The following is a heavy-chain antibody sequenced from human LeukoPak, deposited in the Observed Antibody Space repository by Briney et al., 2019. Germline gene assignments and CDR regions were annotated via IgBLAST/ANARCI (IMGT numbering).Heavy chain of an antibody. CDR1: GYTFTSYY. V-gene: IGHV1-46*01. CDR2: INPTGGST. J-gene: IGHJ5*02. D-gene: IGHD1-26*01. CDR3: ARDNSVGDNAWWFDP. Sequence: ASVQVSCKASGYTFTSYYMHWVRQAPGQGLEGMGLINPTGGSTGYAQKFQGRVTMTRDMSTSTDYMELSSLRSEDTAIYYCARDNSVGDNAWWFDPWGQGTLVTVSS.